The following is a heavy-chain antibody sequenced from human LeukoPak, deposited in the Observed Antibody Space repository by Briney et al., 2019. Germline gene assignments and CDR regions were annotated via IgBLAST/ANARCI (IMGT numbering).Heavy chain of an antibody. Sequence: SETPSLTCTVSGGSISSGGYYWSWIRQPPGKGLEWIGYIYHSGSTYYNPSLKSRVTISVDRSKNQFSLKLSSVTAADTAVYYCARAGDSSGRFDYWGQGTLVTVSS. V-gene: IGHV4-30-2*01. CDR1: GGSISSGGYY. CDR2: IYHSGST. J-gene: IGHJ4*02. CDR3: ARAGDSSGRFDY. D-gene: IGHD3-22*01.